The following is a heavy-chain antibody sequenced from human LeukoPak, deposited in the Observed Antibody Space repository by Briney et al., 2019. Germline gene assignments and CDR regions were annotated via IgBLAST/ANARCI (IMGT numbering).Heavy chain of an antibody. CDR1: GYNFIDFY. Sequence: ASVKVSCKASGYNFIDFYMHWVRQAPGQGLEWMGWINPNSGGTNHAQKFQGRVTMTRDTSISTAYMELSRLRSDDTAVYYCASLREDYDFWSGYDDYWGQGTLVTVSS. V-gene: IGHV1-2*02. J-gene: IGHJ4*02. CDR3: ASLREDYDFWSGYDDY. D-gene: IGHD3-3*01. CDR2: INPNSGGT.